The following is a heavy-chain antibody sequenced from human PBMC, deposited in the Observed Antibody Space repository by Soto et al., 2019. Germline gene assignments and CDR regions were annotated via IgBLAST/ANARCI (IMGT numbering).Heavy chain of an antibody. V-gene: IGHV1-3*01. CDR3: ARDHRGPRDIVVVPAAISRYYFDY. D-gene: IGHD2-2*02. CDR2: INAGNGNT. J-gene: IGHJ4*02. CDR1: GYTFTSYA. Sequence: QVQLVQSGAEVKKPGASVKVSCKASGYTFTSYAMHWVRQAPGQRLEWMGWINAGNGNTKYSQKFQGRVTITRDTSARTAYMELSSLRSEDTAVYYCARDHRGPRDIVVVPAAISRYYFDYWGQGTLVTVSS.